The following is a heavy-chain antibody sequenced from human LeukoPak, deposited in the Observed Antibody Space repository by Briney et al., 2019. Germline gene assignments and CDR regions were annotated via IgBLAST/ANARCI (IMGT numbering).Heavy chain of an antibody. CDR3: AREEGYYESSGCYV. V-gene: IGHV1-2*02. J-gene: IGHJ4*02. CDR1: GYTFTGNY. CDR2: INPDSGGT. Sequence: ASVKVSCKASGYTFTGNYMHWVRQAPGQGLEWMGWINPDSGGTNYAQKFQGRVTMTRDTSISTAYMELSRLRSDDTAVYYCAREEGYYESSGCYVWGQGTLVTVSS. D-gene: IGHD3-22*01.